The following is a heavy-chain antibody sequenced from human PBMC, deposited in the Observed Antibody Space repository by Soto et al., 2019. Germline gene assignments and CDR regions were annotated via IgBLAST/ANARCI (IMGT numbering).Heavy chain of an antibody. J-gene: IGHJ3*02. V-gene: IGHV3-9*01. Sequence: EVQLVESGGGLVQPGRSLRLSCAASGFTIDDYAMHCVRQAPGKCLEWVSGIYRKSGSMVYADSVKGRFTISRDNAKNSLYLQMNSLRGEDTALYYCAKVEVVKTDWSGGSCYSGAFDIWGQGTMVTVSS. CDR2: IYRKSGSM. D-gene: IGHD2-15*01. CDR3: AKVEVVKTDWSGGSCYSGAFDI. CDR1: GFTIDDYA.